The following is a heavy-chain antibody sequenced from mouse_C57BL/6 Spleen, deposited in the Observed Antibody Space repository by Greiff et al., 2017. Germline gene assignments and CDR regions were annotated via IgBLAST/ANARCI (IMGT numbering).Heavy chain of an antibody. CDR3: TSHYYSKRGFAY. J-gene: IGHJ3*01. Sequence: EVQGVESGEGLVKPGGSLKLSCAASGFTFSSYAMSWVRQTPEKRLEWVAYISSGGDYIYYADTVKGRFTISRDNARNTLYLQMSSLKSEDTAMYYCTSHYYSKRGFAYWGQGTLVTVSA. CDR1: GFTFSSYA. CDR2: ISSGGDYI. D-gene: IGHD2-5*01. V-gene: IGHV5-9-1*02.